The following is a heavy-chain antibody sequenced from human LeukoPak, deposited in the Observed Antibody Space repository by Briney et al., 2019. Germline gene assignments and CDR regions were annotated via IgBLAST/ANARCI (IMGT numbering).Heavy chain of an antibody. J-gene: IGHJ6*03. CDR3: ARVIYEDYMDV. CDR1: GFTVSSNY. D-gene: IGHD5/OR15-5a*01. CDR2: IYSGGST. V-gene: IGHV3-53*01. Sequence: RGSLRLSCAASGFTVSSNYMSWVRQAPGKGLEWVSVIYSGGSTYYADSVKGRFTISRDNSKNTLYLQMNSLRAEDTAVYYCARVIYEDYMDVWGKGTTVTVSS.